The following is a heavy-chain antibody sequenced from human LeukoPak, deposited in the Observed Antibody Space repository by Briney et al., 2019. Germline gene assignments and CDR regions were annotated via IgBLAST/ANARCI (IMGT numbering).Heavy chain of an antibody. V-gene: IGHV3-20*04. Sequence: PGGSLRLSCAASGFTFDDYGTSWVRQAPGKGLEWVSNINRNGGNTAYADSVKGRFTISRDNAKNSLYLQMNSLRAEDTALYYCARDHGAIALTNYLDYWGQGTLVTVSS. D-gene: IGHD1-1*01. J-gene: IGHJ4*02. CDR3: ARDHGAIALTNYLDY. CDR1: GFTFDDYG. CDR2: INRNGGNT.